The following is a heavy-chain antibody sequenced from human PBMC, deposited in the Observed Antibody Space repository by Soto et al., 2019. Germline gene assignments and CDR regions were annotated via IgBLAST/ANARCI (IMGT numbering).Heavy chain of an antibody. Sequence: QLLESGGGLVQPGGSLRLSCAASGFTFSKYVMGWVRQAPGKGLGWVSVISGDSYSTYYGDPVKGRFTISRDNSKNTLYLQMNSLRAEDTALYYCAKRAADGNNYYFDYWGQGTLATVSA. D-gene: IGHD6-13*01. V-gene: IGHV3-23*01. CDR1: GFTFSKYV. CDR3: AKRAADGNNYYFDY. J-gene: IGHJ4*02. CDR2: ISGDSYST.